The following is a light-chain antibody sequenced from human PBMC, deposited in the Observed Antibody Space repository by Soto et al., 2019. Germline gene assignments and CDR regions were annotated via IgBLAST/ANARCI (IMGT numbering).Light chain of an antibody. J-gene: IGLJ1*01. CDR3: NSYTNSNTYV. V-gene: IGLV2-14*03. CDR1: SSDMVTSNH. CDR2: DVN. Sequence: QSVLTQPASVSGSPGQSITVSCTGASSDMVTSNHVSWYQQHPGRGPRLIIYDVNNRPSEVSARFSGSKSGNTASLTISGLQAEDEADYYCNSYTNSNTYVFGSGTKVTVL.